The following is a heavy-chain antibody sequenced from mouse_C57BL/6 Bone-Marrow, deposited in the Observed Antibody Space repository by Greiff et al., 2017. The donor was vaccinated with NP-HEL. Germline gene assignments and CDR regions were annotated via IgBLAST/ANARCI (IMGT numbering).Heavy chain of an antibody. CDR3: ARQTAQALDY. D-gene: IGHD3-2*02. J-gene: IGHJ2*01. CDR1: EYEFPSHD. CDR2: INSDGGST. Sequence: DVKLMESGGGLVQPGESLKLSCESNEYEFPSHDMSWVRKTPEQRLELVAAINSDGGSTYYPETMEGRFIITRDNTKKTAYLQMRSLRSEDTALYYCARQTAQALDYWGQGTTLTVSS. V-gene: IGHV5-2*01.